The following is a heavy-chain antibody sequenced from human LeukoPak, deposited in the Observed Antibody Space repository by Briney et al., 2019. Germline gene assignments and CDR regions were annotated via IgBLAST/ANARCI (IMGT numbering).Heavy chain of an antibody. CDR3: AKFKGHYGDSEYYFDS. D-gene: IGHD3-10*01. J-gene: IGHJ4*02. CDR1: GFTFSRYS. Sequence: PGGSLRLSCAASGFTFSRYSVNWVRQAPGKGLEWVSCITGGSDYIFYADSVRGRFTISRDNAKNSLFLQMNSLRAEDTAVYYCAKFKGHYGDSEYYFDSWGQGTLVTVSS. CDR2: ITGGSDYI. V-gene: IGHV3-21*01.